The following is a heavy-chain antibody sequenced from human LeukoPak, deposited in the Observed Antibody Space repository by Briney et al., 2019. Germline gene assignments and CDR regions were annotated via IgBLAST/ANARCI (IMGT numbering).Heavy chain of an antibody. CDR2: IYRFGNT. CDR3: AGRGQSYFRH. Sequence: SETLSLTCTVSGDSISSHYCSWIRQPPGKGLEWIGYIYRFGNTDYNPSLMRRVTISLDKSKKQLSLNLTTVTAADTAVYYCAGRGQSYFRHWGQGNLVTVSS. V-gene: IGHV4-4*08. D-gene: IGHD3-10*01. J-gene: IGHJ1*01. CDR1: GDSISSHY.